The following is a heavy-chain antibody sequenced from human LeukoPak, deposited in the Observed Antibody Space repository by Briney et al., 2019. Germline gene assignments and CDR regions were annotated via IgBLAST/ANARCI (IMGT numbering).Heavy chain of an antibody. Sequence: GGSLRLSCAASGFTFSSYAMHWVRQAPGKGLEYVSAISSNGGSTYYANSVKGRFTISRDNSKNTLYLQMGSLRAEDMAVYYCARGPDVWGKGTTVTVSS. CDR2: ISSNGGST. J-gene: IGHJ6*04. V-gene: IGHV3-64*01. CDR1: GFTFSSYA. CDR3: ARGPDV.